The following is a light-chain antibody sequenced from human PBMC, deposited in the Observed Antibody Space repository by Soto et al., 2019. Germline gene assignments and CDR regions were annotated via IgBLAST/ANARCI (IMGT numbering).Light chain of an antibody. V-gene: IGLV1-44*01. Sequence: QSVLAQPPSASGTPGQRVTISCSGSTSNIGSNTVSWYRQLPGPAPKVLMYGSDQRPSGVPDRFSGFTSGTSASLAIGGLQSEDEDDYYCAAWDESLKGWVFGGGTKLTVL. J-gene: IGLJ3*02. CDR2: GSD. CDR1: TSNIGSNT. CDR3: AAWDESLKGWV.